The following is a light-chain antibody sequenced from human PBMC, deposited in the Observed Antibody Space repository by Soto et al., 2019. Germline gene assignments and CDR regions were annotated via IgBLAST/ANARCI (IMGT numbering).Light chain of an antibody. CDR1: SSDVGGYNY. CDR2: EVS. J-gene: IGLJ1*01. Sequence: QSALTQPASVSGSPEQSITISCTGTSSDVGGYNYVSWYQQHPGKAPKLMIYEVSNRPSGVSNRFSGSKSGNTASLTISGLQAEDEADYYCSSYTSSSTPHVFGTGTKLTVL. CDR3: SSYTSSSTPHV. V-gene: IGLV2-14*01.